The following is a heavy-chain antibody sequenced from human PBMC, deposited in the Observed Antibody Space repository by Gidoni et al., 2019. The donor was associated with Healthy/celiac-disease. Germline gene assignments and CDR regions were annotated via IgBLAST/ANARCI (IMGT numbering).Heavy chain of an antibody. V-gene: IGHV3-43D*04. CDR2: SDVAGACI. CDR1: GFPVDDHG. J-gene: IGHJ4*02. CDR3: ASSYDRSGYHSKGAFDY. Sequence: EVQLVESGGVVVQHGGSMRLSCEASGFPVDDHGMHWGRQAPVKGLEWVSLSDVAGACIYYADSVKGRFTLSSDNSKNSLYLQMNSLRSEDTALYYCASSYDRSGYHSKGAFDYWGQGTLVTVSS. D-gene: IGHD3-22*01.